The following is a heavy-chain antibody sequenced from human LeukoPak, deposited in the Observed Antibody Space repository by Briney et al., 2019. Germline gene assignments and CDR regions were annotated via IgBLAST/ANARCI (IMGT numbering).Heavy chain of an antibody. V-gene: IGHV4-4*07. J-gene: IGHJ6*04. D-gene: IGHD2-2*01. Sequence: SETLSLTCTVSGGSISSYYWSWIRQPAGKGLEWIGRIYTSGSTNYNPSLKSRVTISVDTSKNQFSLKLSSVTAADTAVYYCARDQVIVVVPAAMPYYYYYGMDVWGKGTTVTVSS. CDR1: GGSISSYY. CDR2: IYTSGST. CDR3: ARDQVIVVVPAAMPYYYYYGMDV.